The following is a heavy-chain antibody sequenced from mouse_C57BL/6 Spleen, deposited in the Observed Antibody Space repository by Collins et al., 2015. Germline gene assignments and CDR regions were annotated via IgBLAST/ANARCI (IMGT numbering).Heavy chain of an antibody. Sequence: DVQLQESGPGLVKPSQSLSLTCSVTDYSITSDYYWNWIRQFPGNKLEWMGYISYDGSNNYNPSLKNRISTTRDTSKNQFFLKLNSVITEDTAAYYCARGMITTAMDYWGQGTSVTVSS. V-gene: IGHV3-6*02. CDR3: ARGMITTAMDY. J-gene: IGHJ4*01. CDR2: ISYDGSN. CDR1: DYSITSDYY. D-gene: IGHD2-4*01.